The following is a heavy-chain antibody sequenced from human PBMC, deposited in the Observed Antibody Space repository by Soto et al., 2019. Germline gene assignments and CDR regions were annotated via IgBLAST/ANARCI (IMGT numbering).Heavy chain of an antibody. V-gene: IGHV3-23*01. J-gene: IGHJ4*02. CDR1: GFTFSSHA. CDR3: ARDLWWYLH. Sequence: EVQLLESGGGLVQPGGAVRLSCAASGFTFSSHARSLVRQAPGKGLEWISSISAGSGGAYYADSVKGRFTLSRDNSNNALYRQMNSLRAEDTDVYYCARDLWWYLHCGQGIQVTVSS. CDR2: ISAGSGGA. D-gene: IGHD2-15*01.